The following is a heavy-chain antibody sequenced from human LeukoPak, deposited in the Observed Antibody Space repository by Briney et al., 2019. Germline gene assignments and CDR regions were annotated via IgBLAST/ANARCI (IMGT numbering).Heavy chain of an antibody. Sequence: GGSLRLSCAASGFTFTNAWMSWVRQAPGKGLEGVGRIKSNVLGGTTDYAAPVKGRFGISRDDSKNSLYLQMKSLKTEDTAIYYCTTHGCTGGTCHIYWGQGTLVTVSS. V-gene: IGHV3-15*01. CDR3: TTHGCTGGTCHIY. J-gene: IGHJ4*02. CDR2: IKSNVLGGTT. CDR1: GFTFTNAW. D-gene: IGHD2-15*01.